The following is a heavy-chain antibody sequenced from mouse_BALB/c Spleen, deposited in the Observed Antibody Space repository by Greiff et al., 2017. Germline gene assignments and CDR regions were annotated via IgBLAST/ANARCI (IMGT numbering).Heavy chain of an antibody. CDR2: ISSGGSYT. CDR3: ASVEAMDY. CDR1: GFTFSSYG. J-gene: IGHJ4*01. V-gene: IGHV5-6*01. Sequence: EVKLVESGGDLVKPGGSLKLSCAASGFTFSSYGMSWVRQTPDKRLEWVATISSGGSYTYYPDSVKGRFTISRDNAKNTLYLQMSSLKSEDTAMYYCASVEAMDYWGQGTSVTVSS.